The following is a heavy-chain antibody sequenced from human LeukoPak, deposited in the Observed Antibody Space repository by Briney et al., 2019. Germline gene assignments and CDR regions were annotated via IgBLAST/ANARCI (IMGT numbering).Heavy chain of an antibody. D-gene: IGHD4-17*01. CDR2: IYTSGST. V-gene: IGHV4-61*02. CDR1: GGSISSGSYY. Sequence: SETLSLTCTVSGGSISSGSYYWSWIRQPAGKGLEWIGRIYTSGSTNCNPSLKSRVTISVDTSKNQFSLKLSSVTAADTAVYYCASVGDYVSYWGQGTLVTVSS. CDR3: ASVGDYVSY. J-gene: IGHJ4*02.